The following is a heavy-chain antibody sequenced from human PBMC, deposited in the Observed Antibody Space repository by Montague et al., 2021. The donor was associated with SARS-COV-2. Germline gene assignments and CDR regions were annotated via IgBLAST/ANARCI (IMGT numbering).Heavy chain of an antibody. J-gene: IGHJ3*02. Sequence: SETLSLTCTVSGDSIRTYYWSWIRQPPGKGLEWIGYIYYNGYTNYNPSLKSRVTISVDTSKNQFPLRLSSVTAADTAVYFCARGGATYYYDTSGYVNAFDTWGQGTMVTVSS. CDR2: IYYNGYT. CDR3: ARGGATYYYDTSGYVNAFDT. CDR1: GDSIRTYY. V-gene: IGHV4-59*01. D-gene: IGHD3-22*01.